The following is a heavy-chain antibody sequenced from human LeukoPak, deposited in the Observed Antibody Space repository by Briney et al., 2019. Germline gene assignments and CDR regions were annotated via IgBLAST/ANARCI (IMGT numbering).Heavy chain of an antibody. Sequence: SETLSLTCSVSGGSISSSSYYWSWIRQPPGKGLEWIGYIYYSGSTNYNLSLKSRVTISVDTSKNQFSLKLSSVTAADTAVYYCARAPSTLWYYMDVWGKGTTVTVSS. V-gene: IGHV4-61*01. CDR1: GGSISSSSYY. CDR2: IYYSGST. J-gene: IGHJ6*03. D-gene: IGHD2-21*01. CDR3: ARAPSTLWYYMDV.